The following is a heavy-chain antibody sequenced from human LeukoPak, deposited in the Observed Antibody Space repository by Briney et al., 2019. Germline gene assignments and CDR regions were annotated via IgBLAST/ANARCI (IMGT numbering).Heavy chain of an antibody. J-gene: IGHJ4*02. D-gene: IGHD6-6*01. CDR2: ISAYNGNT. Sequence: ASVKVSCKASGYTFTSYGISWVRQAPGQGLEWMGWISAYNGNTNYAQKLQGRATMTTDTSTSTAYMELRSLRSDDTAVYYCARAAPYSSSSDFDYWGQGTLVTVSS. V-gene: IGHV1-18*01. CDR1: GYTFTSYG. CDR3: ARAAPYSSSSDFDY.